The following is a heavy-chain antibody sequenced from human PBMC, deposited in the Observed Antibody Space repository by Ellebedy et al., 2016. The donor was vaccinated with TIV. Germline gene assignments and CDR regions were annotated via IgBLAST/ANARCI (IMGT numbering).Heavy chain of an antibody. CDR2: IYYSGST. Sequence: SETLSLTCTVSGGSISSSSYYWGWIRQPPGKGLEWIGSIYYSGSTYYNPSLKSRVTISVDTSKNQFSLKLSSVTAADTAVYYCARDATSYYYGSGSGLDYWGQGTLVTVSS. CDR1: GGSISSSSYY. V-gene: IGHV4-39*07. J-gene: IGHJ4*02. CDR3: ARDATSYYYGSGSGLDY. D-gene: IGHD3-10*01.